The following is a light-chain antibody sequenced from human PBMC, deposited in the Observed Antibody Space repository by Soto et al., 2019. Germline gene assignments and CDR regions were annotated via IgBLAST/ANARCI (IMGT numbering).Light chain of an antibody. Sequence: EIVMTRSRATLSVSPGERATLSCRASQSVSSNLAWYQQKPGQAPRLLIYGASTRATGIPARFSGSGSGTEFTLTLSSLPSEDFAVYYCQQYNNWPPVTFGQGTKVDIK. CDR2: GAS. V-gene: IGKV3-15*01. J-gene: IGKJ1*01. CDR3: QQYNNWPPVT. CDR1: QSVSSN.